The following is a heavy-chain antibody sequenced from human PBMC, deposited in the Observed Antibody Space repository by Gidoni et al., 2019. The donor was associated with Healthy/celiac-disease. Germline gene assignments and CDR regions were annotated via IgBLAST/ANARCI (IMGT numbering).Heavy chain of an antibody. CDR3: ARAITRIQLWFGY. D-gene: IGHD5-18*01. J-gene: IGHJ4*02. V-gene: IGHV1-2*02. CDR1: GYTFTGYY. Sequence: QVQLVQSGAEVKKPGASVKGSCKASGYTFTGYYMHWVRQAPGQGLAWMGWINPNSGGTNYAQKFQGRVTMTRDTSISTAYMELSRLRSDDTAVYYCARAITRIQLWFGYWGQGTLVTVSS. CDR2: INPNSGGT.